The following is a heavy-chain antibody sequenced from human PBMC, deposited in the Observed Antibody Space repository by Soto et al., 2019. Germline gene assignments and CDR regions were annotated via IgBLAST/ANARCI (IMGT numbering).Heavy chain of an antibody. D-gene: IGHD6-19*01. J-gene: IGHJ2*01. CDR3: ATRPSGGWSWYFDL. CDR1: GGSISSSNFY. Sequence: QLQLQESGPGLVKPSETLSLTCTVSGGSISSSNFYWGWIRQPPGKGLEWIGSVFYSGNTYYNPSLKSRVTISVDTSKNQFSLKLSSVTAADTAVFYCATRPSGGWSWYFDLWGRGTLVTVSS. V-gene: IGHV4-39*01. CDR2: VFYSGNT.